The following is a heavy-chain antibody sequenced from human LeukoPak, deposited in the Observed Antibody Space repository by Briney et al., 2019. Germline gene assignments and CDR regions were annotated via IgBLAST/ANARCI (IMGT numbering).Heavy chain of an antibody. CDR3: ARADYDFWSGYSTAFDY. D-gene: IGHD3-3*01. CDR1: GGSISSYY. Sequence: PSETLSLTCTVSGGSISSYYWSWIRQPPGKGLEWIWYIYYSGSTNYNPSLKSRVTISVDTSKNQFSLKLSSVTAADTAVYYCARADYDFWSGYSTAFDYWGQGTLVTVSS. J-gene: IGHJ4*02. V-gene: IGHV4-59*01. CDR2: IYYSGST.